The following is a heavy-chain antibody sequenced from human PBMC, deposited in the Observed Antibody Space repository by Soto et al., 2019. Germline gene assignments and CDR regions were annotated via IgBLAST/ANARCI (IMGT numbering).Heavy chain of an antibody. CDR2: IWYDGSNK. V-gene: IGHV3-33*01. Sequence: PGGSLRLSCAASGFTFSSYSMHWVRQAPGKGLEWVAVIWYDGSNKYYADSVKGRFTISRDNSKNTLYLQMNSLRAEDTAVYYCARDGVIVVVVAAKPDSGMDVWAQGTTVTVSS. CDR1: GFTFSSYS. J-gene: IGHJ6*02. D-gene: IGHD2-15*01. CDR3: ARDGVIVVVVAAKPDSGMDV.